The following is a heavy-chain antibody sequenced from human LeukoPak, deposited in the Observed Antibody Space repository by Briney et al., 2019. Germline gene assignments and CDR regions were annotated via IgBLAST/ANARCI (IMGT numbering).Heavy chain of an antibody. CDR1: GGTFSSYA. CDR3: ARTRGYSGCLHY. Sequence: ASVKVSCKASGGTFSSYAISLVRQAPGQGLEWMGGIIPIFGTANYAQKFQGRVTITTDESTSTAYMELSSLRSEDTAVYYCARTRGYSGCLHYWGQGTLVTVSS. D-gene: IGHD5-12*01. CDR2: IIPIFGTA. V-gene: IGHV1-69*05. J-gene: IGHJ4*02.